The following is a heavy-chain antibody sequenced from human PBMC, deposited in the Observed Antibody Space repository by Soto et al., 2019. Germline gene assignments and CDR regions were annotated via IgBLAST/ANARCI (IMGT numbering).Heavy chain of an antibody. V-gene: IGHV3-33*01. CDR2: IWYDGSKQ. D-gene: IGHD6-19*01. Sequence: QVQLVESGGGVVQPGRSLRLSCAAFGFTFSSYGFHWVRQAPGKGLEWVAVIWYDGSKQYYADSVKGRFTISRDNSKNTLYLQMNSLRAEDTAVYYCARDPAVAGSYFAYWGQGTLATVSS. J-gene: IGHJ4*02. CDR1: GFTFSSYG. CDR3: ARDPAVAGSYFAY.